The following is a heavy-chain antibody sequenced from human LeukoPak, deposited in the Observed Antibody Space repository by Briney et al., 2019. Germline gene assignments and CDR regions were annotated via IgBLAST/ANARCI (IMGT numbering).Heavy chain of an antibody. J-gene: IGHJ3*02. D-gene: IGHD3-10*01. CDR2: ISYNSGKI. CDR1: AFTFDDYG. CDR3: AKDIGHGGHDAFDI. Sequence: GGYLRLSCAASAFTFDDYGMHWVRQAPGKGLEWVSGISYNSGKIGYADSVKGRFTISRDNAKNSLYLQMNSLRAEDTALYYCAKDIGHGGHDAFDIWGQGTLVTVSS. V-gene: IGHV3-9*01.